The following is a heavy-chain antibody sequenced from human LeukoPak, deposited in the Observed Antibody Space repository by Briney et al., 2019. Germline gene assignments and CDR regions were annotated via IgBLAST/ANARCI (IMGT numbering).Heavy chain of an antibody. D-gene: IGHD1-1*01. CDR3: ARLKNLRYNRNGLGY. CDR1: GGTFSSYA. CDR2: IIPILGIA. J-gene: IGHJ4*02. Sequence: SVKVSCKASGGTFSSYAISWVRQAPGQGLEWMGRIIPILGIANYAQKFQGRVTITADKSTSTAYMELSSLRSEDTAVYYCARLKNLRYNRNGLGYWGQGTLVTVSS. V-gene: IGHV1-69*04.